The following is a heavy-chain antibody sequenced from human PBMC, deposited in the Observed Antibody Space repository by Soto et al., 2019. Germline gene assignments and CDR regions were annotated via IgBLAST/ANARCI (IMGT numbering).Heavy chain of an antibody. V-gene: IGHV3-21*04. CDR1: GFTFRTYT. CDR3: AAPRDEYGSGISWFTYGMDV. CDR2: IRGFSPYT. D-gene: IGHD3-10*01. J-gene: IGHJ6*02. Sequence: SRWSLRLSCISSGFTFRTYTMNWFRQAPGKGLEWVSGIRGFSPYTFYAESVKGRFTISRDNSQNTLFLQMNRLTVDDTAIYYCAAPRDEYGSGISWFTYGMDVWGQGTTVTVSS.